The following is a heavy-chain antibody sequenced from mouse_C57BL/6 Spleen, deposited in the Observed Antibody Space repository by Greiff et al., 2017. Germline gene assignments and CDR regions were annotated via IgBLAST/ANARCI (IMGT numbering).Heavy chain of an antibody. CDR1: GFTFSSYA. CDR2: ISDGGSYT. J-gene: IGHJ4*01. Sequence: EVKVVESGGGLVKPGGSLTLSCAASGFTFSSYAMSWVRQTPEKRLEWVATISDGGSYTYYPDNGKGRFTISRDNAKNNLYLQMSHLKSEDTAMYYCARHYGSRYYAMDYWGQGTSVTVSS. CDR3: ARHYGSRYYAMDY. D-gene: IGHD1-1*01. V-gene: IGHV5-4*03.